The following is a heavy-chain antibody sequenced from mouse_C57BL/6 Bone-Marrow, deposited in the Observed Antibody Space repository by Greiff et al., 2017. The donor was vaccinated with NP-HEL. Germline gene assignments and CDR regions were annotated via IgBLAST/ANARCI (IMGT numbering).Heavy chain of an antibody. Sequence: EVQLQESGGGLVKPGGSLKLSCAASGFTFSSYAMSWVRQTPEKRLEWVATISDGGSYTYYPDNVKGRFTISRDNAKNNLYLQMSHLKSEDTAMYYCARPHLYGPFDYWGQGTTLTVSS. CDR2: ISDGGSYT. D-gene: IGHD1-1*01. CDR3: ARPHLYGPFDY. V-gene: IGHV5-4*01. J-gene: IGHJ2*01. CDR1: GFTFSSYA.